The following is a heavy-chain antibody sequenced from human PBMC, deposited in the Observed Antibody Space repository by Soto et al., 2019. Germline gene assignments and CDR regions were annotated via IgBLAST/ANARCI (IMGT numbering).Heavy chain of an antibody. CDR3: AKPKNMLITMIVVVNSARVFDY. CDR1: GFTFSSYA. CDR2: ISGSGGST. V-gene: IGHV3-23*01. Sequence: GGSLRLSCAASGFTFSSYAMSWVRQAPGKGLEWVSAISGSGGSTYYADSVKGRFTISRDNSKNTLYLQMNSLRAEDTAVYYCAKPKNMLITMIVVVNSARVFDYWGQGTLVTVSS. J-gene: IGHJ4*02. D-gene: IGHD3-22*01.